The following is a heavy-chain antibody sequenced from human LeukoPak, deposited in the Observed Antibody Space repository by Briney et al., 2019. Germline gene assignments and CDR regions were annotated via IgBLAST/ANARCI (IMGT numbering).Heavy chain of an antibody. Sequence: GESLKISCKASGYSFTSYWISWVRQMPGEGLEWMRRIDPSDSDTNYSPPFQGHVTMSADKSISTAYLQWSSLKASDTAMYFCARHVNWRSGQSWFDPWGQGTLVTVSS. V-gene: IGHV5-10-1*01. CDR2: IDPSDSDT. J-gene: IGHJ5*02. D-gene: IGHD3-10*01. CDR1: GYSFTSYW. CDR3: ARHVNWRSGQSWFDP.